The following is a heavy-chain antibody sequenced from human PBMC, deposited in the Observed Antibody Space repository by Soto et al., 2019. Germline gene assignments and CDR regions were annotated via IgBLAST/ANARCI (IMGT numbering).Heavy chain of an antibody. D-gene: IGHD5-18*01. CDR2: VIPILGRG. J-gene: IGHJ4*02. CDR1: GDDFNSYA. CDR3: ARARGYQDD. Sequence: QVQLVQSGAEVKKPGSSVKVSCKSYGDDFNSYAIAWVRQAPGQGLEWMGGVIPILGRGNYAPKFQGRVTMAADKSTPTAYMELSNPTSEDTAVYYCARARGYQDDWGQGTLVTVSS. V-gene: IGHV1-69*06.